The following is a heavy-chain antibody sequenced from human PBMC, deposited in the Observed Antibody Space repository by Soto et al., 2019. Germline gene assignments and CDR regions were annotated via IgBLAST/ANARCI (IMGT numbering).Heavy chain of an antibody. D-gene: IGHD6-13*01. CDR2: INWNGNTF. CDR1: GFTFDDFA. V-gene: IGHV3-9*01. Sequence: QLVESGGGLVQPGRSLTLSCAASGFTFDDFAMHWVRQAPGKGLEWVSGINWNGNTFAYADSVKGRFTISRDNAKNSLQLQMNSLGAGDTALYYCAKGGSAALIASAGVDNWLDPWGQGTQVIVSS. J-gene: IGHJ5*02. CDR3: AKGGSAALIASAGVDNWLDP.